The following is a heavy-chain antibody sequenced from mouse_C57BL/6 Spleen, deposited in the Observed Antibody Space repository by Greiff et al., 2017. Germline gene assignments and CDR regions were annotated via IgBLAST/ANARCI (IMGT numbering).Heavy chain of an antibody. CDR3: ASRYYYGSSPYYYAMDY. J-gene: IGHJ4*01. D-gene: IGHD1-1*01. CDR2: INPNYGTT. CDR1: GYSFTDYN. V-gene: IGHV1-39*01. Sequence: VQLKQSGPELVKPGASVKISCKASGYSFTDYNMNWVKQSTGKSLEWIGVINPNYGTTSYNQKFKGKATLTVDQSSSTAYMQLNSLTSEDSAVYYCASRYYYGSSPYYYAMDYWGQGTSVTVSS.